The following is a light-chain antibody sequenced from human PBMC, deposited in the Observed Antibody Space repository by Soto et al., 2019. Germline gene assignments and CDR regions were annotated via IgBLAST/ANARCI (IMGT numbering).Light chain of an antibody. V-gene: IGLV2-11*01. CDR3: YSYAGTYTWV. CDR1: SSDVGGYNY. Sequence: QSALTQPRSVSGSPGQSVTISCTGTSSDVGGYNYVSWYQQYPGKAPKLVIYDVSKRPSGVPDRFSGSKSGNTASLTISGLQAEDETDYYCYSYAGTYTWVFGGGTKLTGL. J-gene: IGLJ3*02. CDR2: DVS.